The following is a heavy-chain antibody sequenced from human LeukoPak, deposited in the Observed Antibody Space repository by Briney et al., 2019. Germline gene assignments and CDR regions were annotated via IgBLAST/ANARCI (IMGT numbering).Heavy chain of an antibody. Sequence: ASVKVSCKASGGTFSSYAISWVRQAPGQGLEWMGWISAYNGNTNYAQKLQGRVTMTTDTSTSTAYMELRSLRSDDTAVYYCARGGIWFGELLYQDYYGMDVWGQGTTVTVSS. CDR1: GGTFSSYA. D-gene: IGHD3-10*01. J-gene: IGHJ6*02. CDR3: ARGGIWFGELLYQDYYGMDV. CDR2: ISAYNGNT. V-gene: IGHV1-18*01.